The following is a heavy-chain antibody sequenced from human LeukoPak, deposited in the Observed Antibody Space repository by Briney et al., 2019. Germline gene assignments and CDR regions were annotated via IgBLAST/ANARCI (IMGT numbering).Heavy chain of an antibody. V-gene: IGHV3-23*01. CDR2: ISGSGDNT. J-gene: IGHJ4*02. Sequence: GGSLRLSYAASGFTFNSQAMSWVRHAPGKGLEWVSRISGSGDNTAYPDSVKRRFNISRDNSKNTLYLQMNSLRVEDTALYYCASRPGSTCGPLDCWGQGTLVSVSS. D-gene: IGHD2/OR15-2a*01. CDR3: ASRPGSTCGPLDC. CDR1: GFTFNSQA.